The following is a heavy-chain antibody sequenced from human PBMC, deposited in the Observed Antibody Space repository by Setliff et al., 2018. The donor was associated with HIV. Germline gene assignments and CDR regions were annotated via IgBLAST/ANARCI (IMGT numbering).Heavy chain of an antibody. CDR1: GYTFTSYA. V-gene: IGHV1-3*01. CDR2: INAGNGNT. D-gene: IGHD6-13*01. Sequence: ASVKVSCKASGYTFTSYAMHWVRQAPGQRLEWMGWINAGNGNTKYSQKFQGRVTITRDTSASTAYMELSSLRSEDTAVYYCAREYSSSWCPQHYGMDVWGQGTTVTVSS. J-gene: IGHJ6*02. CDR3: AREYSSSWCPQHYGMDV.